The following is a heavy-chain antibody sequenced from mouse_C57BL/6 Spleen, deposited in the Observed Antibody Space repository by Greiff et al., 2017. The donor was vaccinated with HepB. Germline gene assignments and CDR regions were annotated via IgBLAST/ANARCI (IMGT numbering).Heavy chain of an antibody. V-gene: IGHV1-82*01. CDR1: GYAFSSSW. Sequence: QVQLQQSGPELVKPGASVKISCKASGYAFSSSWMNWVKQRPGKGLEWIGRIYPGDGDTNYNGKFKGKATLTADKSSSTAYMQLSSLTSEDSAVYFCAPTPVDYAMDYWGQGTSVTVSS. CDR3: APTPVDYAMDY. CDR2: IYPGDGDT. D-gene: IGHD1-1*01. J-gene: IGHJ4*01.